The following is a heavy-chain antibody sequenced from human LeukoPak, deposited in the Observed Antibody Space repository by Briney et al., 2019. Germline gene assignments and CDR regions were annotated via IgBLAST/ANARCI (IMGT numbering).Heavy chain of an antibody. CDR1: GGSLSIYY. Sequence: PPETLSLTCTVSGGSLSIYYWSWMRQPAGKGLGWVGRIYTRGRTNYYPSLKSRITMSVDTPQNQFSLKLGSVTGADTAVYYGATWLWLAFDIWGEGTMVTVSS. J-gene: IGHJ3*02. D-gene: IGHD5-12*01. CDR3: ATWLWLAFDI. V-gene: IGHV4-4*07. CDR2: IYTRGRT.